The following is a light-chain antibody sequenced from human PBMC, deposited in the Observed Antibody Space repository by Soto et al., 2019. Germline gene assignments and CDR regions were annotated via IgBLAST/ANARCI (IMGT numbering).Light chain of an antibody. Sequence: DIPVTQSPSSLSASVGDRVTLTCRASQDISTYLNWYQHKPGKAPKLLIYAASTLENGVTSRVSGSRSGTAFTLTISSLQPEDFATYYCQQSYILPWTFGQGTKVEVK. V-gene: IGKV1-39*01. J-gene: IGKJ1*01. CDR2: AAS. CDR1: QDISTY. CDR3: QQSYILPWT.